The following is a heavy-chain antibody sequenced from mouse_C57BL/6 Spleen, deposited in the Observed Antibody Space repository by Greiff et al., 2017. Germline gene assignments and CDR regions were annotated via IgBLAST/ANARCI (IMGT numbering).Heavy chain of an antibody. CDR3: AGHDGSTGYVLAY. V-gene: IGHV1-62-2*01. D-gene: IGHD2-14*01. CDR1: GYTFTEYT. J-gene: IGHJ3*01. Sequence: QVHVKQSGAELVKPGASVKLSCKASGYTFTEYTIHWVKQRSGKGLEWIGWFYPGCGSIKYNDKFKDKATLTVDKSSSTVYMELSSLTSEDSAVYYCAGHDGSTGYVLAYWGQGTLVTVSA. CDR2: FYPGCGSI.